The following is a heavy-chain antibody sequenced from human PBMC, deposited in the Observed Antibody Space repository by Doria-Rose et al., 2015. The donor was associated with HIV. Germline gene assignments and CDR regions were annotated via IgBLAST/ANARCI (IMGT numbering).Heavy chain of an antibody. CDR1: GGTFSSYT. CDR2: IIPILDIV. J-gene: IGHJ4*02. D-gene: IGHD1-26*01. Sequence: QVQLVQSASEVKKPGSSVKVSCKASGGTFSSYTTSWVRQAPGQGLEWMGRIIPILDIVNYALRFQGRVTITADESTSTAYMELSSLRSEDTAIYYCASQWERSSFDYWGQGTRGNGSS. V-gene: IGHV1-69*09. CDR3: ASQWERSSFDY.